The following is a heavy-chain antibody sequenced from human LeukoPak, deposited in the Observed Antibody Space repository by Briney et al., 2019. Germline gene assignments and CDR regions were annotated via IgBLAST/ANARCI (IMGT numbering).Heavy chain of an antibody. D-gene: IGHD3-3*01. CDR3: ARGEEASLEEITIFGVVIPYDY. V-gene: IGHV1-2*02. J-gene: IGHJ4*02. CDR1: GYTFTGYY. CDR2: INPNSGGT. Sequence: ASVKVSCKASGYTFTGYYMHWVRQAPGQGLEWMGWINPNSGGTNYAQKFQGRVTMTRDTSTSTAYMELVRLRSDDASVYSCARGEEASLEEITIFGVVIPYDYWGQGTLVTVSS.